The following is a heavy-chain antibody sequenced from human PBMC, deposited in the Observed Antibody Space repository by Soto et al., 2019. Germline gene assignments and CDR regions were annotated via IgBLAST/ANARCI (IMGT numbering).Heavy chain of an antibody. CDR3: ARTSYDSSGTAADP. V-gene: IGHV4-30-4*01. CDR1: GDSISSGDYY. CDR2: IYYSGST. J-gene: IGHJ5*02. Sequence: SETLSLTCTVSGDSISSGDYYWSWIRQPPGKGLEWIGCIYYSGSTYYNPSLKSRVTISVDTSKNQFSLKLSSVTAADTAVYYCARTSYDSSGTAADPWGQGTLVTVS. D-gene: IGHD3-22*01.